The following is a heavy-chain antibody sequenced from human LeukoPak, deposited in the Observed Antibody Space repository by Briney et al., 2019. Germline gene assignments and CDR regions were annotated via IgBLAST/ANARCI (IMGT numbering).Heavy chain of an antibody. V-gene: IGHV3-30*03. CDR1: GFTFSSYG. CDR2: ISYDGSNK. J-gene: IGHJ6*02. CDR3: ARGSSGRSPNYYYYGMDV. Sequence: PGGSLRLSCAASGFTFSSYGMHWVRQAPGKGLEWVAVISYDGSNKYYADSVKGRFTISRDNSKNTLYLQMNSLRAEDTAVYYCARGSSGRSPNYYYYGMDVWGQGTTVTVSS. D-gene: IGHD3-3*01.